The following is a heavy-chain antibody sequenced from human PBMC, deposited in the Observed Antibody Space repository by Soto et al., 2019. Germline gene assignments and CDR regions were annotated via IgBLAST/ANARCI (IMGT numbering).Heavy chain of an antibody. CDR3: AREDSIIIPAVSDF. Sequence: GGSLRLSCAASGFTFSSYEMNWVRQAPGKGLEWVSYISSSGSTIYYADSVKGRFTISRDNAKNSVSLQMNTLRAEDTAVYYCAREDSIIIPAVSDFWGQGTLVTVSS. J-gene: IGHJ4*02. CDR1: GFTFSSYE. CDR2: ISSSGSTI. D-gene: IGHD2-2*01. V-gene: IGHV3-48*03.